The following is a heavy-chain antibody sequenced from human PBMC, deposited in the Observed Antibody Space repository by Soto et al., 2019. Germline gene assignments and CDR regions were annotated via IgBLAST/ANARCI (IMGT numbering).Heavy chain of an antibody. V-gene: IGHV4-30-2*01. CDR2: IYHSGRT. J-gene: IGHJ5*02. CDR1: GGSISSGGYS. CDR3: ARVPGP. Sequence: SETLSLTCAVSGGSISSGGYSCNWNRQPPGKGLEWIGYIYHSGRTYYNPSLKSRVTISVDRSKNQFSLKLSSVTAADTAVYYCARVPGPWGQGTLVTVSS.